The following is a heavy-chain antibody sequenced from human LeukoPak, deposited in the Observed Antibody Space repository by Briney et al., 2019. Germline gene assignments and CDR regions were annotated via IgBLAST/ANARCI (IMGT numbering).Heavy chain of an antibody. CDR3: ATETSLPAALDY. D-gene: IGHD2-2*01. V-gene: IGHV3-33*01. J-gene: IGHJ4*02. Sequence: PGGSLRLSCAASGFTFSSYGMHWVRQAPGKGLEWVAVIWYDGSNKYYADSVKGRFTISRDNSMNTLYLQMNSLRAEDTAVYYCATETSLPAALDYWGQGTLVTVSS. CDR2: IWYDGSNK. CDR1: GFTFSSYG.